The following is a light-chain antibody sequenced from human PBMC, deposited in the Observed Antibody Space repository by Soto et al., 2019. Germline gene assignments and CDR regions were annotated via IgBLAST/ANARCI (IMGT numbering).Light chain of an antibody. Sequence: DIPMTQSPSSLSASVGDRVTITCRASQGISNFLAWYQQKPGKVPKLLIYDASTLQSGVPSRFRGSGSGTDFTLTISSLQPEDVATYYCQMYNSAPWTFGQGTKVEIK. J-gene: IGKJ1*01. CDR3: QMYNSAPWT. CDR1: QGISNF. CDR2: DAS. V-gene: IGKV1-27*01.